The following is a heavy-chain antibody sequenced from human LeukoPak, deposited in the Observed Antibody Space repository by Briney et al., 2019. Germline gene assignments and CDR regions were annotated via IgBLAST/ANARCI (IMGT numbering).Heavy chain of an antibody. J-gene: IGHJ4*02. D-gene: IGHD6-13*01. V-gene: IGHV4-39*01. CDR2: IYYSGST. CDR3: ARVYSSSWFFDY. CDR1: GGSISSSSYY. Sequence: PSETLSLTCTVSGGSISSSSYYSGWIRQPPGKGLEWIGSIYYSGSTYYNPSLKSRVTISVDTSKNQFSLKLSSVTAADTAVYYCARVYSSSWFFDYWGQGTLVTVSS.